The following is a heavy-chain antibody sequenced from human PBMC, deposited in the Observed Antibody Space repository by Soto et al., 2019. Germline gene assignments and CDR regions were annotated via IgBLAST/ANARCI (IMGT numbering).Heavy chain of an antibody. V-gene: IGHV1-69*06. J-gene: IGHJ4*02. D-gene: IGHD3-10*01. CDR1: GGTFSSYA. CDR3: ARGGVYYYLIY. CDR2: IIPIFGTA. Sequence: QVQLVQSGAEVKKPGASVKVSCKASGGTFSSYAISWVRQAPGQGLEWMGGIIPIFGTANYAQKFQGRVTITPEKSTSTAYMERSTLKSEGTAVYYCARGGVYYYLIYWGQGTLVTVSA.